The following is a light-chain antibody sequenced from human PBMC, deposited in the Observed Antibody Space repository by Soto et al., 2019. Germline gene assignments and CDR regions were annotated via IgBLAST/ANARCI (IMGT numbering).Light chain of an antibody. V-gene: IGKV3-20*01. Sequence: EIVLTQSPVSLSLSPGDRATLSCRASESVVGNVAWYQQIPGQHTKLLIFGACSRATGIADKFSGSGSGTDFTLTISRLEPADFALYYCQNYGAAPITFGQGTRLEIK. CDR2: GAC. CDR1: ESVVGN. J-gene: IGKJ5*01. CDR3: QNYGAAPIT.